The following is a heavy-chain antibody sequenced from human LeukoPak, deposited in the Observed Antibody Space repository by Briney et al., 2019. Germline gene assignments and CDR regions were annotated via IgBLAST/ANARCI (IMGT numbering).Heavy chain of an antibody. CDR1: GGSISSYY. V-gene: IGHV4-59*12. J-gene: IGHJ4*02. Sequence: SETLSLTCTVSGGSISSYYWSWIRRPPGKGLEWIGYIHYSGSTNYNPSLKSRVTISVDKSKNQFSLKLSSVTAADTAVYYCARDNYYGSGSYDYWGQGTLVTVSS. CDR3: ARDNYYGSGSYDY. CDR2: IHYSGST. D-gene: IGHD3-10*01.